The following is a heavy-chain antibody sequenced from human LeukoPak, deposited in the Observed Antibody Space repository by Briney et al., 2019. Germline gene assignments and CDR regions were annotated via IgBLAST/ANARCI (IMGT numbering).Heavy chain of an antibody. CDR1: GVTVSSNY. CDR2: INSDGTT. J-gene: IGHJ4*02. Sequence: PGRSLTLSCAVSGVTVSSNYMGWVRQAPGKGLEWISVINSDGTTYYADSVKGRFTASRDPSKNTLSLQMSSLRVEDTAIYYCTRDSTTWARSGYWGQGALVTVSS. CDR3: TRDSTTWARSGY. D-gene: IGHD2/OR15-2a*01. V-gene: IGHV3-66*01.